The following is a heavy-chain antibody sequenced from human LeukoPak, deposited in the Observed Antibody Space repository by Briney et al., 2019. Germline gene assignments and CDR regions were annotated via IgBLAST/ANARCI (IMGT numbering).Heavy chain of an antibody. J-gene: IGHJ4*02. CDR3: AREVTTMLRGLPSKSFDS. V-gene: IGHV1-69*04. Sequence: GASVKVSCKASGGTLTTYAITWVRQAPGQGLEWMGRIIPLLAIENYAEKFQGRVKITADKSTGTAYMALSSLRSDDTAVYYCAREVTTMLRGLPSKSFDSWGQGTLVTVSS. CDR2: IIPLLAIE. CDR1: GGTLTTYA. D-gene: IGHD3-10*01.